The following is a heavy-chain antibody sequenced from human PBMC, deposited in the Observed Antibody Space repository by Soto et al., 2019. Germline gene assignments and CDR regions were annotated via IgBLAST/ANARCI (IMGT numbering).Heavy chain of an antibody. CDR2: ISYDGSNK. D-gene: IGHD2-15*01. CDR3: ARFRGVVPFDY. V-gene: IGHV3-30-3*01. Sequence: GGSLRLSCAASGFTFSSYAMHWVRQAPGKGLEWVAVISYDGSNKYYADSVKGRFTISRDNSKNTLYLQMNSLRAEDTAVYYCARFRGVVPFDYWGQGTLVTVSS. CDR1: GFTFSSYA. J-gene: IGHJ4*02.